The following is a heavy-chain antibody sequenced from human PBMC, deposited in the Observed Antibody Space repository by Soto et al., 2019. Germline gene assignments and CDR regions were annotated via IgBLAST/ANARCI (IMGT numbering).Heavy chain of an antibody. V-gene: IGHV1-24*01. CDR1: GYTLTELS. Sequence: ASVKVSCKVPGYTLTELSMHWVRQAPGKGLEWMGGFDPEDGETIYAQRFQGRVTMTEDTSTDTAYMELSSLRSEDTAVYYCATGGTTGSPDAFDIWGQGTMVTVSS. CDR2: FDPEDGET. D-gene: IGHD1-1*01. CDR3: ATGGTTGSPDAFDI. J-gene: IGHJ3*02.